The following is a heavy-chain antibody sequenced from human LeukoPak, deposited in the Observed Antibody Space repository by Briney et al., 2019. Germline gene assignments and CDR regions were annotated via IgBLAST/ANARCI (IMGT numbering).Heavy chain of an antibody. CDR2: ITPYNGYA. J-gene: IGHJ4*02. Sequence: GASVKVSCKATGYTLTSYGLSWVRQAPGQGLEWMGWITPYNGYAKYAQKFQGRVSMTTDTSTSTAYMELRSLRSDDTAVYYCARNISAGVDYWGQGTPVTVSS. CDR1: GYTLTSYG. V-gene: IGHV1-18*01. D-gene: IGHD6-19*01. CDR3: ARNISAGVDY.